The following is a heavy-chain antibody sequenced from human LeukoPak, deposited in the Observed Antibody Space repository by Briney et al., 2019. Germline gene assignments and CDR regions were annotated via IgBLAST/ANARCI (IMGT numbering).Heavy chain of an antibody. CDR2: MNPNGGGT. V-gene: IGHV1-2*02. D-gene: IGHD6-19*01. CDR1: GYTFSDYH. Sequence: ASVKVSCKASGYTFSDYHIHWVRQAPGQGLEWMGWMNPNGGGTNYAPKFQGRVTMARDTSIGTAYMDLSRLTSDDTAVYYCARDRRGNGWDFDYWGQGTLVTVSS. J-gene: IGHJ4*02. CDR3: ARDRRGNGWDFDY.